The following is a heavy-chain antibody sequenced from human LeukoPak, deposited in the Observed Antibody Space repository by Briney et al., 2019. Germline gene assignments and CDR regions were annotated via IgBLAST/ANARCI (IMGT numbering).Heavy chain of an antibody. CDR3: ARDGQWLVGYFDY. J-gene: IGHJ4*02. CDR2: ISYDGSNK. CDR1: GFTFSSYG. V-gene: IGHV3-30*03. Sequence: GGSLRLSCAASGFTFSSYGIHWVRQAPGKGLEWVAVISYDGSNKYYADSVKGRFTISRDNSKNTLYLQMNSLRAEDTAVYYCARDGQWLVGYFDYWGQGTLVTVSS. D-gene: IGHD6-19*01.